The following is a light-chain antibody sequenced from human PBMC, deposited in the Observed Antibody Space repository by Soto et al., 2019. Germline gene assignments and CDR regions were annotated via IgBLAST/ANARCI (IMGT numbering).Light chain of an antibody. V-gene: IGKV3-15*01. CDR1: QSVSKN. CDR2: GAS. J-gene: IGKJ1*01. Sequence: EIVMTQSPVILSVSPGERATLSCRASQSVSKNLAWYQQKPGQAPRLPIHGASTRAATIPARFSGSGSGTEFTLTISSLQSEDCAVYDCQQYNNWPRTFGQGTKVDIK. CDR3: QQYNNWPRT.